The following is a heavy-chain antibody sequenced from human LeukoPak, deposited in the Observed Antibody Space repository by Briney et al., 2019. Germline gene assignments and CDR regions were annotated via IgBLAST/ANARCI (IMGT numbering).Heavy chain of an antibody. CDR3: AKALGQWLYLDVLSPTFPGHNDAFDI. D-gene: IGHD6-19*01. J-gene: IGHJ3*02. CDR1: GFTFSSYA. Sequence: GGSLRLSCAASGFTFSSYAMSWVRQAPGKGLEWVSAISGSGGSTYYADSVKGRFTISRDNSKNTLYLQMNSLRAEDTAVYYCAKALGQWLYLDVLSPTFPGHNDAFDIWGQGTMVTVSS. CDR2: ISGSGGST. V-gene: IGHV3-23*01.